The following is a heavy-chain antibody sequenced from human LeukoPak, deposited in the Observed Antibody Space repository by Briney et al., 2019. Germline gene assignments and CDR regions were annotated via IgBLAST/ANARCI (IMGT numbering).Heavy chain of an antibody. CDR1: GYTFTSYG. CDR3: AREDTIFGVVVRAYHYGMDV. J-gene: IGHJ6*02. V-gene: IGHV1-18*01. CDR2: ISAYNGNT. D-gene: IGHD3-3*01. Sequence: AASVKVSCQASGYTFTSYGISWVRQAPGQGREWMGWISAYNGNTNYAQKLQGRVTMTTDTSTSTAYMELRSLRSDDTAVYYCAREDTIFGVVVRAYHYGMDVWGQGTTVTVSS.